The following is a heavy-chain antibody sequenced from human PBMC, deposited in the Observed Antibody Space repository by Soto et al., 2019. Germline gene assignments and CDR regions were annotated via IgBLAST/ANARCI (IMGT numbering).Heavy chain of an antibody. CDR2: IYHSGST. J-gene: IGHJ5*02. Sequence: SETLSLTCAVSSGSISSSNWWSWVRQPPGKGLEWIGEIYHSGSTNYNPSLKSRVTISVDKSKNQFSLKLSSVTAADTAVYYCARALEYCSSTSCPSPLDPWGQGTLVTVSS. V-gene: IGHV4-4*02. CDR3: ARALEYCSSTSCPSPLDP. CDR1: SGSISSSNW. D-gene: IGHD2-2*01.